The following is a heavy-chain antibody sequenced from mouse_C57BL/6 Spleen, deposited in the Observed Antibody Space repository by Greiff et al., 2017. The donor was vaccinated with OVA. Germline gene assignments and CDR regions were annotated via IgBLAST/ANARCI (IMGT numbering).Heavy chain of an antibody. CDR3: AGHEDGYPAWFAY. CDR1: GFSLTSYG. D-gene: IGHD2-3*01. Sequence: VQLQESGPGLVAPLQSLSITCTVSGFSLTSYGVHWVRQPPGKGLEWLVVIWRDGSTTYNSALKSRLSISKDNSKSQVFLKMNSLQTDDTAMYCCAGHEDGYPAWFAYWGQGTLVTVSA. V-gene: IGHV2-6-1*01. CDR2: IWRDGST. J-gene: IGHJ3*01.